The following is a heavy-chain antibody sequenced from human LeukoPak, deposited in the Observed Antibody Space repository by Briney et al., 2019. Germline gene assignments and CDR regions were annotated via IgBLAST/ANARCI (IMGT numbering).Heavy chain of an antibody. V-gene: IGHV3-7*04. Sequence: GGSLRLSCTTSGFTFSNFWMSWVRQAPGRGLEWVVNIHPEGNEKYHVESVKGRFTISRDNTRDLLFLQMNGLRVEDTAVYYCARGDDFSGDHWGQGTLVTVSS. D-gene: IGHD1-1*01. CDR3: ARGDDFSGDH. CDR2: IHPEGNEK. J-gene: IGHJ4*02. CDR1: GFTFSNFW.